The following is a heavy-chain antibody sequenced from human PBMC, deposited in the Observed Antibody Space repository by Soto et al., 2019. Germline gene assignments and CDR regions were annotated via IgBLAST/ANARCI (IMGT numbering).Heavy chain of an antibody. Sequence: GGSLRLSCAASGFTLSGSVIYWVRQASGKGLEWVGRIRSRSNGYATAYVASVRGRFTISRDDSKNTAYLQMDSLKTEDTAVYYCNSKGYSNYDSDYWGQGTLVTVSS. CDR2: IRSRSNGYAT. D-gene: IGHD4-4*01. J-gene: IGHJ4*02. CDR1: GFTLSGSV. V-gene: IGHV3-73*01. CDR3: NSKGYSNYDSDY.